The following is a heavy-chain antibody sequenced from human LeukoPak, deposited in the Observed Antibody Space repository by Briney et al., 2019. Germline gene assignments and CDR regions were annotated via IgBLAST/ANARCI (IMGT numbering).Heavy chain of an antibody. CDR2: INHSGST. J-gene: IGHJ5*02. Sequence: SETLSLTCAVYGGSFSGYYWSWIRQPPGKGLEWIGEINHSGSTNYNPSLKSRVTISVDTSKNQFSLKLSSVTAADTAVYYCASSYGSAYNWFDPWGQGTLVTVSS. D-gene: IGHD3-10*01. V-gene: IGHV4-34*01. CDR3: ASSYGSAYNWFDP. CDR1: GGSFSGYY.